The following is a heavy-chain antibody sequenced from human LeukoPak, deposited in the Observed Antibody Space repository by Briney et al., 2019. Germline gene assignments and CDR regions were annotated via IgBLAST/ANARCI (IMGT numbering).Heavy chain of an antibody. CDR3: ARDLN. V-gene: IGHV3-7*01. CDR2: IKQDGSEK. J-gene: IGHJ4*02. Sequence: GGSLRLSCAASGFTFSSYWVSWVRQAPGKGLEWVANIKQDGSEKYYVDSVKGRFTISRDNAKNSLYLQMNSLRAEDTAVYYCARDLNWGQGTLVTVSS. CDR1: GFTFSSYW.